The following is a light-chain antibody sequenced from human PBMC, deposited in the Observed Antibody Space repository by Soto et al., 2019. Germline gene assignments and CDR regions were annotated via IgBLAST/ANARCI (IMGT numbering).Light chain of an antibody. V-gene: IGKV3-15*01. CDR2: DSS. Sequence: EIRMTQSPAILSVSPGESATLSCRASQSVSSHVVWYQQKPGQAPWLLISDSSTTGFPARFSGSGSGTEFTLTISSLQSDDSAIYYCQQFGDWPSFGLGTKLEI. CDR3: QQFGDWPS. J-gene: IGKJ1*01. CDR1: QSVSSH.